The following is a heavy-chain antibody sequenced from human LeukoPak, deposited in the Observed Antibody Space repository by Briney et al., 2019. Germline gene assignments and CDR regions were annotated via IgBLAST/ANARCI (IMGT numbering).Heavy chain of an antibody. Sequence: GASVKVSCKASGYTFTSYDINWVRQATGQGLEWMGWMNPNSGNTGYAQKFQGRVTMTRNTSISTAYMELSSLRSEDTAVYYCAREIAYCGGDCNFFDAFDIWGQGTMVTVSS. J-gene: IGHJ3*02. CDR2: MNPNSGNT. D-gene: IGHD2-21*02. CDR1: GYTFTSYD. CDR3: AREIAYCGGDCNFFDAFDI. V-gene: IGHV1-8*01.